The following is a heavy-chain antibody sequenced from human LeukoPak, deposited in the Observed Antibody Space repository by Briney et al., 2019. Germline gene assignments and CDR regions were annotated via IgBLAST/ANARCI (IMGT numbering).Heavy chain of an antibody. D-gene: IGHD3-22*01. J-gene: IGHJ4*02. CDR1: GGSIRRYY. CDR3: ARGVGSGYTDY. Sequence: SETLSLTCSVSGGSIRRYYWSWIRQPPGKGLEWIGDIYYSGSTNYNPSLKSRVTISLDTSKNQFSLKLISVTAADTAVYYCARGVGSGYTDYWGQGALVTVSS. CDR2: IYYSGST. V-gene: IGHV4-59*01.